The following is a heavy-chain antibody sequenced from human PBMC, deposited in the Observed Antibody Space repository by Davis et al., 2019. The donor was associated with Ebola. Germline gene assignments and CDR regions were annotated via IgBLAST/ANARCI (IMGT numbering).Heavy chain of an antibody. V-gene: IGHV3-7*03. CDR3: AKAIWGTYRTEY. D-gene: IGHD3-16*02. Sequence: GGSLRLSCSASGFTLSSYAMNWVRQAPGKGLEWVANIKQDGSEKYYVDSVKGRFTISRDNAKNSLYLQMNSLRTEDTAVYYCAKAIWGTYRTEYWGQGTLVTVSS. J-gene: IGHJ4*02. CDR2: IKQDGSEK. CDR1: GFTLSSYA.